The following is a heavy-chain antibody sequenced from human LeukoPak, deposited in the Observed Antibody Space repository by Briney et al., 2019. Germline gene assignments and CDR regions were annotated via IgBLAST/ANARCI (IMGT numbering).Heavy chain of an antibody. CDR3: ASVGGINDY. CDR1: GFTFSKYA. Sequence: GGSLRLSCAASGFTFSKYAMSWVRQAPGKGLEWVSTISESGDTTYDADSVKGRFTISRDNAKNSLYLQMNSLRAEDTAVYYCASVGGINDYWGQGTLVTVSS. CDR2: ISESGDTT. D-gene: IGHD4-23*01. V-gene: IGHV3-23*01. J-gene: IGHJ4*02.